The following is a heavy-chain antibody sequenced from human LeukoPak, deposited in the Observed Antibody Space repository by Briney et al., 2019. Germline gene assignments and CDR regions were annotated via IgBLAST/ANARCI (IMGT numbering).Heavy chain of an antibody. Sequence: ASVKVSRKASGYTFTSYGISWVRQAPGQGLEWMGWISAYNGNTNYAQKLQGRVTMTTDTSTSTAYMELRSLRSDDTAVYYCASEYYYDSSGSRTDDAFDIWGQGTMVTVSS. D-gene: IGHD3-22*01. V-gene: IGHV1-18*01. CDR2: ISAYNGNT. CDR3: ASEYYYDSSGSRTDDAFDI. J-gene: IGHJ3*02. CDR1: GYTFTSYG.